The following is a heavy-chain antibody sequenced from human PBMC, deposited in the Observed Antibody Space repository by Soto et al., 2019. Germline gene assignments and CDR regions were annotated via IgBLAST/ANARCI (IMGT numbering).Heavy chain of an antibody. CDR1: GFTFDDYA. CDR3: AKDNGYSGSLGAFDI. CDR2: ISWNSGSI. Sequence: EVQLVESGGGLVQPGRSLRLSCAASGFTFDDYAMHWVRQAPGKGLEWVSGISWNSGSIGYADSVKGRFTISRDNAKNSLYLQMNSLRAEDTALYYCAKDNGYSGSLGAFDIWGQGTMVTVSS. J-gene: IGHJ3*02. D-gene: IGHD6-13*01. V-gene: IGHV3-9*01.